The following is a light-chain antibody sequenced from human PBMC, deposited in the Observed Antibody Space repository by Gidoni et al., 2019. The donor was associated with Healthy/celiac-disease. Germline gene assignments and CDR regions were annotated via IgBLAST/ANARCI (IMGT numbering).Light chain of an antibody. Sequence: ATLSCRASKSVSSYLAWYQQKPGQAPRLLTYDASNRATGIPARFSVSVSGTDFTLTISSLEPEDFAVYYCQQRSNWLYTFGQGTKLEIK. CDR1: KSVSSY. V-gene: IGKV3-11*01. J-gene: IGKJ2*01. CDR2: DAS. CDR3: QQRSNWLYT.